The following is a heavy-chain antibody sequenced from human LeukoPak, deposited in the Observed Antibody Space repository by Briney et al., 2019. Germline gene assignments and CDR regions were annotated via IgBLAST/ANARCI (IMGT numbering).Heavy chain of an antibody. CDR2: IYPGDSDT. CDR3: ARTYGQYTHYYYYGMDV. CDR1: GYSFTSYW. D-gene: IGHD2-2*02. V-gene: IGHV5-51*01. Sequence: GESLKISCKGSGYSFTSYWIGWVRQMPGKGLEWMGIIYPGDSDTRYSPSFQGRVTISADKSISTAYLQWSSLKASDTAMYYCARTYGQYTHYYYYGMDVWGQGTTVTVSS. J-gene: IGHJ6*02.